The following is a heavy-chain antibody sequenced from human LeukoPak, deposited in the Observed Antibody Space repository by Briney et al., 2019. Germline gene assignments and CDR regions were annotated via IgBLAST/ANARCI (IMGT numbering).Heavy chain of an antibody. J-gene: IGHJ4*02. CDR2: INPNSGGT. D-gene: IGHD3-10*01. V-gene: IGHV1-2*02. CDR1: GYTFTSYA. Sequence: ASVKVSCKASGYTFTSYAMHWVRQAPGQGLEWMGWINPNSGGTNYAQKFQGRVTMTRDTSISTAYMELSRLRSDDTAVYYCAREVYGSGSFDYWGQGTLVTVSS. CDR3: AREVYGSGSFDY.